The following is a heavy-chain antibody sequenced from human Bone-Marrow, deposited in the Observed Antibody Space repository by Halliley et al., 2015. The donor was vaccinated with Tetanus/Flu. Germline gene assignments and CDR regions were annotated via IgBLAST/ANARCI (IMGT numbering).Heavy chain of an antibody. D-gene: IGHD3-10*01. CDR3: ARISYGSGSHGWFDP. V-gene: IGHV4-59*01. Sequence: LRLSCTVSGDSISKYFWSWIRQPPGKGLEWIGYIYYIGTTSYNPSLESRATISVDTSKNQFSLKLTSVTAADRAMYYCARISYGSGSHGWFDPWGQGTLVTVSS. J-gene: IGHJ5*02. CDR1: GDSISKYF. CDR2: IYYIGTT.